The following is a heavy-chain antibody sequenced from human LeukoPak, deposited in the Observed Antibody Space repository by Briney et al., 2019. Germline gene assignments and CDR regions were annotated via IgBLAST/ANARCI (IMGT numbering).Heavy chain of an antibody. Sequence: PGGSLRLSCAASGFTFSSYGMHWVRQAPGKGLEWVANIKQDGSEKYYVDSVKGRFTISRDNAKNSLYLQMNSLRAEDTAVYYCARDKKDGDYGDYWGQGTLVTVSS. CDR1: GFTFSSYG. D-gene: IGHD4-17*01. CDR2: IKQDGSEK. CDR3: ARDKKDGDYGDY. J-gene: IGHJ4*02. V-gene: IGHV3-7*03.